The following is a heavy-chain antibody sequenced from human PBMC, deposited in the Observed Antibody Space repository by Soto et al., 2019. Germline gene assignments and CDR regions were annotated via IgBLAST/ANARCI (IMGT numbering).Heavy chain of an antibody. CDR1: GFTFSNAW. D-gene: IGHD2-2*01. CDR2: IKSKTDGGTT. V-gene: IGHV3-15*01. J-gene: IGHJ4*02. Sequence: EVQLVESGGGLVKPGGSLRLSCAASGFTFSNAWMSWVRQAPGKGLEWVGRIKSKTDGGTTDYAAPVKGRFTISRDDSKNTLYLQMNSLKTEDTAVYYCTTDKCSSTSCYGVYWGQGTLDTVSS. CDR3: TTDKCSSTSCYGVY.